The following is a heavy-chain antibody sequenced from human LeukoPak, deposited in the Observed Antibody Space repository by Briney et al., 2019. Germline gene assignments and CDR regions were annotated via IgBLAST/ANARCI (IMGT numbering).Heavy chain of an antibody. D-gene: IGHD1-26*01. CDR2: ISSSSSYI. V-gene: IGHV3-21*01. CDR3: ARDLGWEVHYFDY. J-gene: IGHJ4*02. CDR1: GFTFRSYL. Sequence: PGGSLRLSCAASGFTFRSYLMNWVRQAPGKGLEWVSSISSSSSYIYYADSVKGRFTISRDNAKNSLYLQMNSLRAEDTAVYYCARDLGWEVHYFDYWGQGTLVTVSS.